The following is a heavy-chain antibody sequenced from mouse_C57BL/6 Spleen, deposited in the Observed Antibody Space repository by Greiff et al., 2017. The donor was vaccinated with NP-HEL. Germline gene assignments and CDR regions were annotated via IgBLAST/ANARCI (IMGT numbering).Heavy chain of an antibody. CDR2: INPNNGGT. V-gene: IGHV1-18*01. J-gene: IGHJ1*03. Sequence: EVQLQQSGPELVKPGASVKIPCKASGYTFTDYNMDWVKQSHGKSLEWIGDINPNNGGTIYNQKFKGKATLTVDKSSSTAYMELRSLTSEDTAVYYCARGHYYGSSYDWYFDVWGTWTTVTVSS. D-gene: IGHD1-1*01. CDR3: ARGHYYGSSYDWYFDV. CDR1: GYTFTDYN.